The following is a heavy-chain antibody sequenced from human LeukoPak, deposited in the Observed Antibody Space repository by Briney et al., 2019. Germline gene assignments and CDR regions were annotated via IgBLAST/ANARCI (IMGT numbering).Heavy chain of an antibody. V-gene: IGHV4-39*07. J-gene: IGHJ4*01. CDR2: VYYTGST. D-gene: IGHD3-22*01. CDR1: GGSISSTSYY. Sequence: KPSETLSLTCTVSGGSISSTSYYWGWIRQPPGKGLEWIGSVYYTGSTYYNPSLKSRLTISVDTSKNQFSLKLSSVTAADTAVYYFAAPQSRGYDYPYYRGQGIPVTVPP. CDR3: AAPQSRGYDYPYY.